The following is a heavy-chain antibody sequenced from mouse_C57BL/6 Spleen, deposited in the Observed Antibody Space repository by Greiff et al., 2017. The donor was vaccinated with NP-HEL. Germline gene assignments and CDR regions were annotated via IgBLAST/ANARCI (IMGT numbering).Heavy chain of an antibody. CDR2: IDPSDSYT. Sequence: QVQLQQSGAELVMPGASVKLSCKASGYTFTSYWMHWVKQRPGQGLEWIGEIDPSDSYTNYNQKFKGKSTLTVDKSSSTAYMQLSSLTSEDSAVYYCARGGNYGPYAMDYWGQGTSVTVSS. J-gene: IGHJ4*01. D-gene: IGHD1-1*02. CDR1: GYTFTSYW. CDR3: ARGGNYGPYAMDY. V-gene: IGHV1-69*01.